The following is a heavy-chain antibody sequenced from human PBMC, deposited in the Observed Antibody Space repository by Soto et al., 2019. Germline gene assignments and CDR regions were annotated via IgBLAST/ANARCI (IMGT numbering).Heavy chain of an antibody. V-gene: IGHV3-9*01. CDR1: GFTFDDYA. CDR2: SSWNSGSI. D-gene: IGHD3-16*02. CDR3: AKAGGVWGSYRQKAFDS. Sequence: GGSLRLSCAASGFTFDDYAMHCVRQAPGKGLEWGSGSSWNSGSIGYADSVKGRFTISRDNAKNSLYLQMNSLRAEDTALYYCAKAGGVWGSYRQKAFDSWGQGTMVTVSS. J-gene: IGHJ3*02.